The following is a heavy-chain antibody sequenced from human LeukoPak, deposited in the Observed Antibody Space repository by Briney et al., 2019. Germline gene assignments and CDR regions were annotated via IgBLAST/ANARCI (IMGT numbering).Heavy chain of an antibody. Sequence: GGYLRLSCAASGFTFSSYWIHWVRQAPGQGLVWVSRINSDGSSTSYADSVKGRFTISRDNAKNTLYLQMNSLRAEDTAVYYCARLSGQHLDYWGQGTLVTVSS. CDR2: INSDGSST. CDR1: GFTFSSYW. D-gene: IGHD3-16*02. V-gene: IGHV3-74*01. J-gene: IGHJ4*02. CDR3: ARLSGQHLDY.